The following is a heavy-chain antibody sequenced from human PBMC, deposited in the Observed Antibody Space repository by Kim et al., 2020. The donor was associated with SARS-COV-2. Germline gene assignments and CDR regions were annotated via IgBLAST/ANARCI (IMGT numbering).Heavy chain of an antibody. D-gene: IGHD3-22*01. Sequence: ASVKVSCKASGYTFTSYYMHWVRQAPGQGLEWMGIINPSGGSTSYAQKFQGRVTMTRDTSTSTVYMELSSLRSEDTAVYYCAATPDYYYDTNGGDAFDIWGQGTMVTVSS. V-gene: IGHV1-46*01. CDR1: GYTFTSYY. CDR2: INPSGGST. J-gene: IGHJ3*02. CDR3: AATPDYYYDTNGGDAFDI.